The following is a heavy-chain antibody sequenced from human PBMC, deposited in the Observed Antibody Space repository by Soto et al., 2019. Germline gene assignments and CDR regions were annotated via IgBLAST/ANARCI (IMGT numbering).Heavy chain of an antibody. V-gene: IGHV3-30*18. CDR2: ISYDGSNK. J-gene: IGHJ4*02. Sequence: VQLLESGGGLVQPGGSLRLSCAASGFTFSSYAMSWVRQAPGKGLEWVAVISYDGSNKYYADSVKGRFTISRDNSKNTLYLQMNSLRAEDTAVYYCAKVILYYDSSGYSSYDYWGQGTLVTVSS. CDR1: GFTFSSYA. CDR3: AKVILYYDSSGYSSYDY. D-gene: IGHD3-22*01.